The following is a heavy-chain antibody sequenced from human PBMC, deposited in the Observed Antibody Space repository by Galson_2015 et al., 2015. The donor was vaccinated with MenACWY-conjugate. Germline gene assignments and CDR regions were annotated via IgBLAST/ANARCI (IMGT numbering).Heavy chain of an antibody. D-gene: IGHD5-18*01. CDR3: ARHHVNTAMFLDS. J-gene: IGHJ4*02. CDR1: GYSFTSFW. V-gene: IGHV5-10-1*01. Sequence: QSGAEVKKPGESLRISCKASGYSFTSFWISWVRQMPGKGLEWMARINPSDSYANYNSSFQGHVTISADKSTGTAFPQWSSLKSSDTAVYFCARHHVNTAMFLDSWGQGTLVTVSS. CDR2: INPSDSYA.